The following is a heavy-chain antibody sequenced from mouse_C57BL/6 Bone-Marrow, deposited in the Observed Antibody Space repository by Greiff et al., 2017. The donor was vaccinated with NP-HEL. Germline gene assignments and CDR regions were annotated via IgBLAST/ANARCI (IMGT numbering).Heavy chain of an antibody. CDR3: TTYDYRSGY. D-gene: IGHD2-4*01. Sequence: EVQLQQSGAELVRPGASVKLSCTASGFNIKDDYMHWVKQRPEQGLEWIGWIDPENGDTEYASKFQGKATITADTSSNKAYLQPSSLTSEDTAVYYCTTYDYRSGYWGQGTSVTVSS. CDR1: GFNIKDDY. CDR2: IDPENGDT. V-gene: IGHV14-4*01. J-gene: IGHJ4*01.